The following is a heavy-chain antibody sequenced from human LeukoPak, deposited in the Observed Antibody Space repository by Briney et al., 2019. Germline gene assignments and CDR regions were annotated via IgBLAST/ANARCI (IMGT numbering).Heavy chain of an antibody. V-gene: IGHV4-34*01. CDR1: GGSFSGYY. Sequence: SETLSLTCAVYGGSFSGYYWSWIRQPPGKGLEWIGEINHSGSTNYNPSLKSRVTISVDTSKNQFSLKLSSVTAADTVVYYCARGRRITMVRGVRGTDDYWGQGTLVTVSS. J-gene: IGHJ4*02. CDR3: ARGRRITMVRGVRGTDDY. CDR2: INHSGST. D-gene: IGHD3-10*01.